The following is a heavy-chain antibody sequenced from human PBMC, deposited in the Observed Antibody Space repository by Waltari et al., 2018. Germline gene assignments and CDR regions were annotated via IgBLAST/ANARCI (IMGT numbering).Heavy chain of an antibody. CDR3: ARERGRTPTGYCSSTSCAIDY. D-gene: IGHD2-2*01. J-gene: IGHJ4*02. CDR1: GGSISSYY. Sequence: QVQLQESGPGLVKPSETLSLTCTVSGGSISSYYWSWIRQPAGKGLEWIGRIYTSGSTNYNPSLKSRVTMSVDTSKNQFSLKLSSVTAADTAVYYCARERGRTPTGYCSSTSCAIDYWGQETLVTVSS. V-gene: IGHV4-4*07. CDR2: IYTSGST.